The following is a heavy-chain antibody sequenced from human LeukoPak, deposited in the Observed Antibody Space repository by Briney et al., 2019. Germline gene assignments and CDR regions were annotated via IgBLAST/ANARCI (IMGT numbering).Heavy chain of an antibody. CDR2: INPNSGGT. Sequence: ASVKVSCKASGYTFTGYYMHWVRQAPGQGLVWMGWINPNSGGTNYAQKFQGRVTMTRNTSISTAYMELSRLRSDDTAMYYCASLSMVRGVPRSDYWGQGTLVTVSS. V-gene: IGHV1-2*02. J-gene: IGHJ4*02. D-gene: IGHD3-10*01. CDR1: GYTFTGYY. CDR3: ASLSMVRGVPRSDY.